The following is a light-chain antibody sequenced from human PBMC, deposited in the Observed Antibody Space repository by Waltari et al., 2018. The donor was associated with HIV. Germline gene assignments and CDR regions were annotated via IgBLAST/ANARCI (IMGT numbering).Light chain of an antibody. V-gene: IGLV2-23*02. J-gene: IGLJ2*01. CDR1: SSDVGSYKH. Sequence: QSALTQPASVSGSPGQSITISCTGSSSDVGSYKHVSWYQQHPGKAPRLIIYEVSKRPSGASNRYSATSAGKTAARTGSGRRAEDVADYYCSSYAGSSTFGIFGGVTKLTV. CDR2: EVS. CDR3: SSYAGSSTFGI.